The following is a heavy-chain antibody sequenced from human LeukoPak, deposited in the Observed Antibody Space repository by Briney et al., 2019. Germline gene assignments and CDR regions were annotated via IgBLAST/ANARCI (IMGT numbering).Heavy chain of an antibody. CDR1: GGSISSNKYY. V-gene: IGHV4-39*01. D-gene: IGHD1-26*01. CDR3: ATPYSGGYQGLDI. Sequence: SETLSLTCTASGGSISSNKYYWGWIRQPPGKGLEWIGSIYYSGSTYYNPTLKSRVTIFVDTSKNQFSLKLSSVTAADTAVYYCATPYSGGYQGLDIWGQGTMVTVSS. CDR2: IYYSGST. J-gene: IGHJ3*02.